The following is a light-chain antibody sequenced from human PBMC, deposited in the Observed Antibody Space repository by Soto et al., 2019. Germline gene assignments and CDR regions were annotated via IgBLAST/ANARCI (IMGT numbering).Light chain of an antibody. Sequence: DIQVTQFPSSLSASVGDRVTITCRASQAIANYLHWYQQKAGKAPKLLIYGASSLQSGVPSRFSGSGSGTDFTLTITNLQPEDFATYYCQHRESFGPGTKVEI. CDR2: GAS. CDR1: QAIANY. V-gene: IGKV1-39*01. J-gene: IGKJ3*01. CDR3: QHRES.